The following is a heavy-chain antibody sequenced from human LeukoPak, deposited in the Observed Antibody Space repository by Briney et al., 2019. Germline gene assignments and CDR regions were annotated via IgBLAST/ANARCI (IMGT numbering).Heavy chain of an antibody. CDR3: AQGDYVGY. CDR1: GYTFTGYY. J-gene: IGHJ4*02. CDR2: IKPNSGGT. Sequence: GASVTVSFKSSGYTFTGYYMHWVRQAPGQGREWMGWIKPNSGGTNYAQKFQGRVTMTRDTSISTAYMQLSRLRADDTAVYYCAQGDYVGYWGEGSLVTVYS. V-gene: IGHV1-2*02.